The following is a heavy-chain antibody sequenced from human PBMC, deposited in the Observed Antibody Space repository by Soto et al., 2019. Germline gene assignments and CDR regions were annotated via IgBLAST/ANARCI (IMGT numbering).Heavy chain of an antibody. J-gene: IGHJ4*02. CDR3: AAGSGYYFDY. Sequence: SVKVSCKASGFTFPSSAVQWVRQARGQRLEWIGWIVVGSGNTNYAQKFPERVPITRDMSTSTAYMELSSLRSEDTAVYYCAAGSGYYFDYWGQGTRVTVSS. V-gene: IGHV1-58*01. CDR2: IVVGSGNT. CDR1: GFTFPSSA.